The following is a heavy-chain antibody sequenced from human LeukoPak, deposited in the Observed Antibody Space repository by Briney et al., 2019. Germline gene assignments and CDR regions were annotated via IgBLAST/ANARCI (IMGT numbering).Heavy chain of an antibody. CDR3: ARGAQLTDY. J-gene: IGHJ4*02. V-gene: IGHV3-64*01. CDR1: GFTFYTYV. CDR2: IGPDGGTT. Sequence: GGSLRLSCAASGFTFYTYVMRWVRQAPGKGLEYVSGIGPDGGTTYYANSVKGRFTISRDNSKYMLYLQMGSLTADDMAVYYCARGAQLTDYWGQGTLVTVSS. D-gene: IGHD6-13*01.